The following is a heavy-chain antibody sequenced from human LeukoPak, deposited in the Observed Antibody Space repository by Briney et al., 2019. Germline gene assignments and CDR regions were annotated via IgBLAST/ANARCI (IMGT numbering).Heavy chain of an antibody. CDR3: ARGMGLYSGYDP. J-gene: IGHJ5*02. D-gene: IGHD5-12*01. Sequence: ASVKVSCKASGYTFTGYYMHWVRQAPGQGLEWMGWINPNSGGTNYAQKFQGRVTMTRDTSISTAYMELSRPRSDDTAVYYCARGMGLYSGYDPLXQGTLVTVSS. V-gene: IGHV1-2*02. CDR1: GYTFTGYY. CDR2: INPNSGGT.